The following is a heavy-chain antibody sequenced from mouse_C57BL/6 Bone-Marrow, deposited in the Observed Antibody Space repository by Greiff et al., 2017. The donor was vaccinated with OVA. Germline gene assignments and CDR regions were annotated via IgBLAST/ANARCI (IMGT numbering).Heavy chain of an antibody. Sequence: QVQLQQSGAELARPGASVKMSCKASGYTFTSYTMHWVKQRPGQGLEWIGYINPSSGYTKYNQKFKDKATLTADKSSSTAYMQLSSLTSEDSAVYYCARGDYGSSNWYFDVWGTGTTVTVSS. V-gene: IGHV1-4*01. CDR1: GYTFTSYT. CDR3: ARGDYGSSNWYFDV. CDR2: INPSSGYT. J-gene: IGHJ1*03. D-gene: IGHD1-1*01.